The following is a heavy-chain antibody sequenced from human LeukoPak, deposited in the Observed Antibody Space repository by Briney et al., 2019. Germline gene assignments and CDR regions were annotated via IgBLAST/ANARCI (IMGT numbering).Heavy chain of an antibody. CDR1: GFTVSSNY. V-gene: IGHV3-53*01. D-gene: IGHD3-10*01. Sequence: GGSLRLSCAASGFTVSSNYMSWVRQAPGKGLEWVSVIYSGGSTYYADSVKGRFTISRDNSKNTLYLQMNSLRAEDTAVYYCARVPDITTVRGFVEYYFDYWGQGTLVTVSS. CDR3: ARVPDITTVRGFVEYYFDY. J-gene: IGHJ4*02. CDR2: IYSGGST.